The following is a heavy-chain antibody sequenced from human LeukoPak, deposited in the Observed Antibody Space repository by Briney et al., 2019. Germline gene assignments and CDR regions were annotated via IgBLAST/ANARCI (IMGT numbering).Heavy chain of an antibody. Sequence: RASVKVSCKASGYTFTYYYIHWVRQAPGHELEWMGLINPNGGSTDYAQKFQGRVTMTRDTSTSTVFMELSSLRSEDTAVYYCARAAGDSYGYRYYFDYWGQGTLVTVSS. CDR3: ARAAGDSYGYRYYFDY. J-gene: IGHJ4*02. CDR1: GYTFTYYY. D-gene: IGHD5-18*01. CDR2: INPNGGST. V-gene: IGHV1-46*01.